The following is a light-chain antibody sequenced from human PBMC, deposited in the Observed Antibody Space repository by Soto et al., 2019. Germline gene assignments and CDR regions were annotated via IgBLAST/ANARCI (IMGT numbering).Light chain of an antibody. CDR3: QRRSNWPLT. CDR2: DAS. CDR1: QSVSSY. Sequence: EIVLTQSPATLSLSPGERATLSCRASQSVSSYLAWYQQKPGQAPRLLIYDASNRATGIPARFSGSASGTDFTLTISCLEPDDFAVYYCQRRSNWPLTFGGGTKVEIK. J-gene: IGKJ4*01. V-gene: IGKV3-11*01.